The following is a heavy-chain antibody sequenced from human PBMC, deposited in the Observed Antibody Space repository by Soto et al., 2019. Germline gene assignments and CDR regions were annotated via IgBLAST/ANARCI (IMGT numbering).Heavy chain of an antibody. V-gene: IGHV1-69*13. CDR3: ANLYDYVWGSYRQVDY. CDR2: IIPIFGTA. Sequence: SVKVSCKASGGTLSSYAISWVRQAPGQGLEWMGGIIPIFGTANYAQKFQGRVTITADESTSTAYMELSSLRSEDTAVYYCANLYDYVWGSYRQVDYWGQGALVTVSS. D-gene: IGHD3-16*02. J-gene: IGHJ4*02. CDR1: GGTLSSYA.